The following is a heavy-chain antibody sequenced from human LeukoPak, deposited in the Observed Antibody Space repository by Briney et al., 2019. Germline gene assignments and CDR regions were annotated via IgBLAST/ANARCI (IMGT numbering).Heavy chain of an antibody. Sequence: ASVKVSCKASGYTFTGYYMHWVRQAPGQGLEWMGWINPNSGGTNYAQKFQGRVTMTRDTSISTAYMERSRLRSDDTAVYYCARPGLSNWNGVDYWGQGTLVTVSS. V-gene: IGHV1-2*02. D-gene: IGHD1-1*01. J-gene: IGHJ4*02. CDR1: GYTFTGYY. CDR3: ARPGLSNWNGVDY. CDR2: INPNSGGT.